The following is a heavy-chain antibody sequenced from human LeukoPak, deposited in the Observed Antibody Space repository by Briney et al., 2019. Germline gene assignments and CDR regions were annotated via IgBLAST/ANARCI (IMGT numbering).Heavy chain of an antibody. Sequence: GGSLRLSCSASGFTFKKYAMHWVRQAPGKGLEYVSAINSSGGRTYYADSVKGRFTISRDNSKNTLFLQMSSLRVEDTAVYYCARDLGSSWFMGRPFYYYYGMDVWGQGTTVTVSS. D-gene: IGHD6-13*01. J-gene: IGHJ6*02. CDR2: INSSGGRT. V-gene: IGHV3-64D*06. CDR1: GFTFKKYA. CDR3: ARDLGSSWFMGRPFYYYYGMDV.